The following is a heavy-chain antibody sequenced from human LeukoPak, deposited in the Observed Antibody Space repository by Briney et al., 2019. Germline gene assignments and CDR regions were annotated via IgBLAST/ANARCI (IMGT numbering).Heavy chain of an antibody. J-gene: IGHJ4*02. CDR3: ARIAAAGLVIDY. CDR2: ISGSGGST. Sequence: GGSLRLSCAASGFTFSIYSMNWVRQAPGKGLEWVSAISGSGGSTYYADSVKGRFTISRDNSKNTLYLQMNSLRAEDTAVYYCARIAAAGLVIDYWGQGTLVTVSS. D-gene: IGHD6-13*01. CDR1: GFTFSIYS. V-gene: IGHV3-23*01.